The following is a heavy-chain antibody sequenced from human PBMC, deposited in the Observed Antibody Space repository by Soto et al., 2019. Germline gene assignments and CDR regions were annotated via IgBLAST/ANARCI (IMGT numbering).Heavy chain of an antibody. CDR1: GYTFPSYG. CDR3: ARVLTHYYDSSGYPDY. V-gene: IGHV1-18*01. Sequence: ASVKVSCKAAGYTFPSYGISWVRQAPGQGLEWMGWISAYNGNTNYAQKLQGRVTMTTDTSTSTAYMELRSLRSDDTAVYYCARVLTHYYDSSGYPDYWGQGTLVTVSS. CDR2: ISAYNGNT. J-gene: IGHJ4*02. D-gene: IGHD3-22*01.